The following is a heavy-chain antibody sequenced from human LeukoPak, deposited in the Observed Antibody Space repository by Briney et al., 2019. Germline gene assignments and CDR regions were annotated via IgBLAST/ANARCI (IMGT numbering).Heavy chain of an antibody. J-gene: IGHJ4*02. V-gene: IGHV3-21*01. CDR1: GFTISSYS. CDR2: ISSSSSYI. CDR3: ARAHYYDSSGYPLFDY. Sequence: PGGSLRLSCAASGFTISSYSMNWVRQAPGEGLEWVSSISSSSSYIYYADSVKGRFTISRDNAKNSLYLQMNSLRAEDTAVYYCARAHYYDSSGYPLFDYWGQGTLVTVSS. D-gene: IGHD3-22*01.